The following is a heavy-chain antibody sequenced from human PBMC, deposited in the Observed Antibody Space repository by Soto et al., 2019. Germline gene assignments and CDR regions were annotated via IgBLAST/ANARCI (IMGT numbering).Heavy chain of an antibody. V-gene: IGHV1-58*01. J-gene: IGHJ4*02. D-gene: IGHD3-3*01. CDR2: IVGGSGST. Sequence: ASVKVSCKASGFTLTSADVQWVRQTRGQRLEWIGWIVGGSGSTNYAQQFQGRLAITRDMSTSTVYMELSSLRSEDTAVYYCAADWSNRPFDFWGQGTLVTVAS. CDR3: AADWSNRPFDF. CDR1: GFTLTSAD.